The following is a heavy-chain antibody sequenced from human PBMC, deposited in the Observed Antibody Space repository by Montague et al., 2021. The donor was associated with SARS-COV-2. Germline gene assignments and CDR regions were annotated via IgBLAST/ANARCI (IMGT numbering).Heavy chain of an antibody. V-gene: IGHV4-61*02. CDR3: AREISGPDYFDY. D-gene: IGHD3-10*01. CDR2: IYTSGST. Sequence: TLSLTCTVSGGSISSGSYYWSWIRQPAGKGLEWIGRIYTSGSTNYNPSLKSRVTMSADTSKNHFSLKLRSVTAADTAVYYCAREISGPDYFDYWGQGTLVTVSS. CDR1: GGSISSGSYY. J-gene: IGHJ4*02.